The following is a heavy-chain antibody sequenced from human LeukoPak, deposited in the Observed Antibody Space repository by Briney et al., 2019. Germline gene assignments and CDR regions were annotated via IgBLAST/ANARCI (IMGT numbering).Heavy chain of an antibody. Sequence: GESLKISCEGSGYSFTKYWIGWVRQMPGKGLERLGIIYPGDSDTRYSPSFKGQVTISADKSISTAYLQWSSLKASDTAIYYCASAYGGTKAGYYYGMDVWGQGTTVTVSS. CDR1: GYSFTKYW. CDR3: ASAYGGTKAGYYYGMDV. CDR2: IYPGDSDT. D-gene: IGHD4-23*01. J-gene: IGHJ6*02. V-gene: IGHV5-51*01.